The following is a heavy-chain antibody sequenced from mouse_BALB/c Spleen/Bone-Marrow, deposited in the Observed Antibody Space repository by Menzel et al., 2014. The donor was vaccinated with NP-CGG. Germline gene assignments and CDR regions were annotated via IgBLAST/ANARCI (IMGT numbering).Heavy chain of an antibody. CDR3: ARTYGSSFFAY. V-gene: IGHV1-82*01. Sequence: QVQLKQSGPELVKSGSSVKISCKASGYVFSSSWMNWVKQRPGQGLEWIGRIYPGDGDTNYNGKFKGKATLTADKSSSTAYMQLSNLTSMDSAVYFCARTYGSSFFAYWGQGTLVTVSA. CDR2: IYPGDGDT. CDR1: GYVFSSSW. D-gene: IGHD1-1*01. J-gene: IGHJ3*01.